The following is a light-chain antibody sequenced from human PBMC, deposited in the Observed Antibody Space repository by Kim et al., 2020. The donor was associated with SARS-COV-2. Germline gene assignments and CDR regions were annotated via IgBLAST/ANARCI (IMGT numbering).Light chain of an antibody. J-gene: IGLJ2*01. CDR1: ELGDRY. V-gene: IGLV3-1*01. CDR2: QDT. Sequence: VAPGQKANITCSGDELGDRYVCWYQQKPGQSPVLVIYQDTKRPSGIPERISAYNSGNTATLTITGTQAMDEADYYCQAWDKTTAVFGGGTQLTVL. CDR3: QAWDKTTAV.